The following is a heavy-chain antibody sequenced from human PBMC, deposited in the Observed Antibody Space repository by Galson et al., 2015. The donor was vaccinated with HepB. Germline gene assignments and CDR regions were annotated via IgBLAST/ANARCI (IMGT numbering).Heavy chain of an antibody. D-gene: IGHD4-17*01. J-gene: IGHJ4*02. V-gene: IGHV3-23*01. CDR1: GFTFSSYA. Sequence: SLRLSCAASGFTFSSYAMSWVRQAPGKGLEWVSAISGSGGSTYYADSVKGRFTISRDNSKNTLYLQMNSLRAEDTAIYYCAKGGRTTVTTRLYWGQGTLVTVSS. CDR3: AKGGRTTVTTRLY. CDR2: ISGSGGST.